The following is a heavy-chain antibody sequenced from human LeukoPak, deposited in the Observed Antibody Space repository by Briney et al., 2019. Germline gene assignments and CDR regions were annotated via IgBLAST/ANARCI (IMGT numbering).Heavy chain of an antibody. V-gene: IGHV4-59*01. CDR3: ARQVYSSSWSYYFEY. CDR1: GGSISSYY. Sequence: SETLSLTCTVSGGSISSYYWSWIRQPSGKGLEWIGSIYYSGSTYYNPSLKSRVTISVDTSKNQFSLKLSSVTPADTAVYYCARQVYSSSWSYYFEYWGQGILVTVSS. D-gene: IGHD6-13*01. CDR2: IYYSGST. J-gene: IGHJ4*02.